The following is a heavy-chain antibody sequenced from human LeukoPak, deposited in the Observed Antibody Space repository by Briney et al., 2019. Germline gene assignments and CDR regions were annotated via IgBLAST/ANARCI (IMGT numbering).Heavy chain of an antibody. CDR3: AKAHYCSSTSCYGMDV. Sequence: GGSLRLSCAASGFTFDDYAMHWVRRAPGKGLEWVSGISWNSGSIGYADSVKGRFTISRDNAKNSLYLQMNSLRAEDTALYYCAKAHYCSSTSCYGMDVWGQGTTVTVSS. D-gene: IGHD2-2*01. CDR2: ISWNSGSI. CDR1: GFTFDDYA. V-gene: IGHV3-9*01. J-gene: IGHJ6*02.